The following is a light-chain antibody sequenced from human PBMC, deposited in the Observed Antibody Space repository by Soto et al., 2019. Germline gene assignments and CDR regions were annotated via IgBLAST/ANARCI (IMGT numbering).Light chain of an antibody. V-gene: IGLV2-23*01. CDR1: SGDVGSYNL. CDR3: CSYEATVTHYV. CDR2: EGT. Sequence: QSVLTQPASVSGSPGQSITISCTGTSGDVGSYNLVSWYQQYPGKAPKLLIYEGTKRPSGVSNRFSGSKSGNTASLTISGLQAEDEADYYCCSYEATVTHYVFGAGTKLTVL. J-gene: IGLJ1*01.